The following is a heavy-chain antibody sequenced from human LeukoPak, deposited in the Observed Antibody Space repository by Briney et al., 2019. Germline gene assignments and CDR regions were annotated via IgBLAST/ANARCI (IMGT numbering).Heavy chain of an antibody. CDR1: GFTFKTYA. CDR2: IAFDGSST. V-gene: IGHV3-30*03. D-gene: IGHD3-10*01. CDR3: ARGRLLWFGMDDGFDI. Sequence: PGGSLRLSCAASGFTFKTYAMHWVRQAPGKGLEWVAVIAFDGSSTYYADSVKGRFTISRDNSKNILYLQMNSLRAEDTAVYYCARGRLLWFGMDDGFDIWGQGTVVTVSS. J-gene: IGHJ3*02.